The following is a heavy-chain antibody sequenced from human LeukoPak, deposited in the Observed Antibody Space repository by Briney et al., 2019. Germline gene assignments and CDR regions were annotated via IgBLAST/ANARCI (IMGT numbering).Heavy chain of an antibody. Sequence: ASVKVSCKASGYTFTSYGISWVRQAPGQELEWMGWISAYNGNTNYAQKLQGRVTMTTDTSTSTAYMELRSLRSDDTAVYYCARAGSSMVRGVIPDYWGQGTLVTVSS. D-gene: IGHD3-10*01. J-gene: IGHJ4*02. CDR1: GYTFTSYG. CDR2: ISAYNGNT. V-gene: IGHV1-18*01. CDR3: ARAGSSMVRGVIPDY.